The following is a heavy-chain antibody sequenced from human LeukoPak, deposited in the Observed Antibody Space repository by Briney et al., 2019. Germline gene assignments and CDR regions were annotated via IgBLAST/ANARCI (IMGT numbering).Heavy chain of an antibody. CDR3: AKADCSSPSCYSGDFDY. D-gene: IGHD2-2*02. V-gene: IGHV3-74*01. CDR2: VNNDGSST. J-gene: IGHJ4*02. Sequence: GGSLRLSCAASGFTFSTYWMNWVRQAPGKGLVWVSRVNNDGSSTSYADSVKGRFTISRDKTKNTLYLQMNSLRAEDTAVYYCAKADCSSPSCYSGDFDYWGKGTLVTVSS. CDR1: GFTFSTYW.